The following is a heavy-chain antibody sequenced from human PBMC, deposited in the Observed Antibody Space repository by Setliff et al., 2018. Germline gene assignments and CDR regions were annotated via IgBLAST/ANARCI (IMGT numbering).Heavy chain of an antibody. Sequence: KPSETLSLTCTVSGGSFDSDSHYWSWMRQPPGKGLEWIGHIFKSGTNFHPSFRSRVSMSVDTSKSQFSLELTSVTAADTALYYCARDHFGVAGDSWGPGTLGTVS. V-gene: IGHV4-61*09. CDR1: GGSFDSDSHY. J-gene: IGHJ4*02. CDR2: IFKSGT. CDR3: ARDHFGVAGDS. D-gene: IGHD3-3*01.